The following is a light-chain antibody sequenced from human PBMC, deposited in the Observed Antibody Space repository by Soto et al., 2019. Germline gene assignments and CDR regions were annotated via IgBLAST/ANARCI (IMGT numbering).Light chain of an antibody. CDR1: RSISSY. V-gene: IGKV1-39*01. J-gene: IGKJ1*01. CDR3: QQSYTTPTWT. Sequence: DIQMTQSPSSLSASVGDRVTITCLASRSISSYLNWYQQRPGKAPRLLIYAASTLQSGVPSRFSGSGSGTDFTLTISSLQPEDFATYYCQQSYTTPTWTFGQGTKVEFK. CDR2: AAS.